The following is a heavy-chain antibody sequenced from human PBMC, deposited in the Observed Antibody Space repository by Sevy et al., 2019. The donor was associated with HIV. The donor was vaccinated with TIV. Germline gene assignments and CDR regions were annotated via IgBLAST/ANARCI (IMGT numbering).Heavy chain of an antibody. CDR3: GKRRTTGMTYWFDY. D-gene: IGHD1-1*01. J-gene: IGHJ5*01. CDR1: GFTFSDYG. V-gene: IGHV3-23*01. CDR2: ISNSGAGT. Sequence: GGSLRLSCAASGFTFSDYGMTWVRQAPGKGLECVSSISNSGAGTYYADSVKGRFFISRDNSKNTVYLQMNSLRAEDTGLYYCGKRRTTGMTYWFDYWGQGPLVTVSS.